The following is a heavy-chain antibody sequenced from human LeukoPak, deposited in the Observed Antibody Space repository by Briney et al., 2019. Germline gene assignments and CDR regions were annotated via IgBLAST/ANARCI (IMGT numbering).Heavy chain of an antibody. CDR2: IYYSGST. D-gene: IGHD4-17*01. V-gene: IGHV4-59*08. Sequence: SETLSLTCTVSGGSISSYYWSWIRQPPGKGLEWIGYIYYSGSTNYNPSLKSRVTISVDTSKNQFSLKLSSVTAADTAVYYCARVLPTVTTSDYWGQGTLVTVSS. CDR1: GGSISSYY. CDR3: ARVLPTVTTSDY. J-gene: IGHJ4*02.